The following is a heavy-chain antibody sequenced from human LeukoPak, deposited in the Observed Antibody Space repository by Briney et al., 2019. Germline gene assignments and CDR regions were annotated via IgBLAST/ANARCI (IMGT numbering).Heavy chain of an antibody. CDR1: GGSINNYY. CDR3: ARHIIAARPGGRFDP. CDR2: IYYSGST. V-gene: IGHV4-59*08. D-gene: IGHD6-6*01. Sequence: PSETLSLTCTVSGGSINNYYWSWIRQPPGKGLEWIGYIYYSGSTNYNPSLKSRVTISVDTSKNQFSLKLSSVTAADTAVYYCARHIIAARPGGRFDPWGQGTLVTVSS. J-gene: IGHJ5*02.